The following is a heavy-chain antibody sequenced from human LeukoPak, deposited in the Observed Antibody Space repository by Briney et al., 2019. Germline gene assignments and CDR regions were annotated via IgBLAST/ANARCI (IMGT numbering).Heavy chain of an antibody. CDR1: GGSISSYY. J-gene: IGHJ6*02. CDR3: ARTDGDKDYYYYGMDV. V-gene: IGHV4-59*01. Sequence: SETLSLTCTVSGGSISSYYWSWIRQPPGKGLEWIGSIYYSGSTNYNPSLESRVTLSVDTSKNQISLKLSSVTAADTAVYYCARTDGDKDYYYYGMDVWGQGTTVTVSS. CDR2: IYYSGST. D-gene: IGHD4-17*01.